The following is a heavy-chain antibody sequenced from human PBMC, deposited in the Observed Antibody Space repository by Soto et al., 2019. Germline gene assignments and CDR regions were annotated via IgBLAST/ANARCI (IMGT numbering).Heavy chain of an antibody. CDR1: GGSFSGYY. CDR3: ARVRDYYDSSGYPGRLDI. Sequence: SETLSLTCAVYGGSFSGYYLSWIRQPPGKGLEWIGEINHSGSTNYNPSLKSRVTISVDTSKNQFSLKLSSVTAADTAVYYCARVRDYYDSSGYPGRLDIWGQGTMVTVSS. J-gene: IGHJ3*02. D-gene: IGHD3-22*01. CDR2: INHSGST. V-gene: IGHV4-34*01.